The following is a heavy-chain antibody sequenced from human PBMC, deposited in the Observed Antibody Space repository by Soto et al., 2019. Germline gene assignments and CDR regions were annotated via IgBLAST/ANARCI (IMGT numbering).Heavy chain of an antibody. D-gene: IGHD2-21*02. CDR2: IIPVLGVT. J-gene: IGHJ6*02. CDR3: ARRRYCGADCYSKYYYGMDV. Sequence: QVQLVQSGAEMKRPGSSVKVSCQASGSTFSSYTVSWVRQAPGQGLEWMGRIIPVLGVTNYAQKFKGRVTITAEKSKPTAYMELSSLRSGDTAVYYCARRRYCGADCYSKYYYGMDVWGQGTTVTVSS. V-gene: IGHV1-69*02. CDR1: GSTFSSYT.